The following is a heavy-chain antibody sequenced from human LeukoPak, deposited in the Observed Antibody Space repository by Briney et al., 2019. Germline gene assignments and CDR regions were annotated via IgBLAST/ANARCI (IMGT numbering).Heavy chain of an antibody. V-gene: IGHV1-18*01. CDR2: ISASNGNT. CDR3: ARYPLSYSSYGHYYFDY. CDR1: GYTFTSYG. Sequence: ASVKVSCKASGYTFTSYGVSWVRQAPGQGLGWVGWISASNGNTNSAQRLQGRVTLTTDTSSGTAYVELRSLRSDGTAVYYCARYPLSYSSYGHYYFDYWGQGTLLTVSS. D-gene: IGHD5-12*01. J-gene: IGHJ4*02.